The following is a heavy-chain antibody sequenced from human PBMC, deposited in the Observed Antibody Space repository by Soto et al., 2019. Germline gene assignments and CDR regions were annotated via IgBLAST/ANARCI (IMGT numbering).Heavy chain of an antibody. CDR2: IIPILGIA. Sequence: SVKVSCKASGGTFSSYTISWVRQAPGQGLEWMGRIIPILGIANYAQKFQGRVTITADKSTSTAYMELSSLRAEDTAVYYCEKDEAPAAPSTFDSWGQGDLVTVS. CDR3: EKDEAPAAPSTFDS. J-gene: IGHJ4*02. D-gene: IGHD2-2*01. V-gene: IGHV1-69*04. CDR1: GGTFSSYT.